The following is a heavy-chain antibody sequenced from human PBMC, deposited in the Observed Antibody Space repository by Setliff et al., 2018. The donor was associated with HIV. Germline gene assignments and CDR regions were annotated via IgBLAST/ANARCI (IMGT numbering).Heavy chain of an antibody. Sequence: GESLRLSCAASGFTFSNYAMIWVRQAPGEGLEWVSAILSTGERTFYADSVKGRFTISRDNSKNTVYLQMNSLRAEDTAEYYCAKELAARGLGYFDSWGRGILVTVSS. CDR1: GFTFSNYA. CDR2: ILSTGERT. J-gene: IGHJ4*02. V-gene: IGHV3-23*01. D-gene: IGHD3-22*01. CDR3: AKELAARGLGYFDS.